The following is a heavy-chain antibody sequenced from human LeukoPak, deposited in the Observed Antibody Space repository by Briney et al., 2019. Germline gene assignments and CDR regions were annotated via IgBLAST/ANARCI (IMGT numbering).Heavy chain of an antibody. J-gene: IGHJ4*02. Sequence: SETLSLTCTVSGGSISSCNWNWIWQPPPQGQELVGNINYSGSTNYNPSLKSRVTISVDTSKNQFSLKLSSVTAADTAVYYCARLNCSGGSCPFDYWGQGTLVTVSS. CDR3: ARLNCSGGSCPFDY. V-gene: IGHV4-59*08. D-gene: IGHD2-15*01. CDR2: INYSGST. CDR1: GGSISSCN.